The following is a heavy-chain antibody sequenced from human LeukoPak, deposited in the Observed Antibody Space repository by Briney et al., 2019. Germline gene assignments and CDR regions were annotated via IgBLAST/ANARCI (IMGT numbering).Heavy chain of an antibody. Sequence: GGSLRLSCAASGFTFSNAWMSWVRQAPGKGLEWVGRIKSKTDGGTTDYAAPVKGRFTISRDDSKNTLYLQMNSLRAEDTAVYYCAKDLIDWSPDAFDIWGQGTMVTVSS. CDR1: GFTFSNAW. CDR2: IKSKTDGGTT. V-gene: IGHV3-15*01. D-gene: IGHD3-9*01. CDR3: AKDLIDWSPDAFDI. J-gene: IGHJ3*02.